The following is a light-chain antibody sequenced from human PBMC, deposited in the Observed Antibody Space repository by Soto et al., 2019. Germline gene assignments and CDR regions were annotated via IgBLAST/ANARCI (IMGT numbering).Light chain of an antibody. CDR1: QSVSSSY. CDR2: GAS. Sequence: EIVLTQSPGTLSLSPGERATLSCRASQSVSSSYLAWYQQKPGQAPRLLIYGASSRATGIPDRFSGSGSGTDFTLILSRLEAEDFAVYYVQQYGSPQSFGQGTKVEIK. CDR3: QQYGSPQS. V-gene: IGKV3-20*01. J-gene: IGKJ1*01.